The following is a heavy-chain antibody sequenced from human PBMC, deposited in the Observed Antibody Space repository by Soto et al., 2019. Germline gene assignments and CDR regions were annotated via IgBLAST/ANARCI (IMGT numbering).Heavy chain of an antibody. Sequence: QPGGSLRLSCAASGFTFSGYGMHWVRQAPGKGLEWLSFISNNGRAQYYADSVKGRFTISRDNSKNTLYLETKSLRTEDTAVYYCAKDWPATVSGAINRALNVWGQGTPVTVSS. J-gene: IGHJ4*02. V-gene: IGHV3-30*18. CDR3: AKDWPATVSGAINRALNV. CDR1: GFTFSGYG. D-gene: IGHD7-27*01. CDR2: ISNNGRAQ.